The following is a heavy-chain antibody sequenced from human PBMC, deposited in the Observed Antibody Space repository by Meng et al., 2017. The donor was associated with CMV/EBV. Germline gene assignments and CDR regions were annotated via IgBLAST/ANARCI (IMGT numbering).Heavy chain of an antibody. Sequence: SETLSLTCTVSGGSISSYYWSWIRQPPGKGLEWIGYIYYSGSTNYNPSLKSRVTISVDTSKNQFSLKLSSVTAADTAVYYCARGARGIVVVPAAPLDYWGQGTLVTVSS. CDR3: ARGARGIVVVPAAPLDY. J-gene: IGHJ4*02. V-gene: IGHV4-59*01. CDR2: IYYSGST. D-gene: IGHD2-2*01. CDR1: GGSISSYY.